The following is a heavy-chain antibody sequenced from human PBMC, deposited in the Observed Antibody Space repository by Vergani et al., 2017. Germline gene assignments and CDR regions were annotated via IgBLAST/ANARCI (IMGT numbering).Heavy chain of an antibody. V-gene: IGHV4-4*02. D-gene: IGHD3-10*01. CDR2: IYHSGST. CDR1: LSSLRTSHS. CDR3: ARENVLLWFGELPLTDAFDI. J-gene: IGHJ3*02. Sequence: QVQLQESGPGLVKPSVTLSLTSPFSLSSLRTSHSSIWVRQPPGKGGGWIVEIYHSGSTNYNPSLKSRVTISVDKSKNQFSLKRSSVTAADTAVYYCARENVLLWFGELPLTDAFDIWGQGTMVTVSS.